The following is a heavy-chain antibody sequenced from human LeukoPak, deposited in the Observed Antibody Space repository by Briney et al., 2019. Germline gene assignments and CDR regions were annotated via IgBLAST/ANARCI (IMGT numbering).Heavy chain of an antibody. J-gene: IGHJ4*02. V-gene: IGHV3-15*01. CDR1: GFTFTNAW. D-gene: IGHD2-2*02. Sequence: GGSLRLSCEASGFTFTNAWLNWVRQAPGKGLEWVGRILSKAGGETRDYAAPVKGRFSLSRDDSKHMLYLEMSSLKTEDTAVYYCTTGGSYTASTGDFDYWGPGALVTVSS. CDR2: ILSKAGGETR. CDR3: TTGGSYTASTGDFDY.